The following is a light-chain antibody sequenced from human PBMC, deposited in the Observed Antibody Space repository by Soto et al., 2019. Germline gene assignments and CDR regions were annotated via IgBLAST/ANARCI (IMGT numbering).Light chain of an antibody. Sequence: EIVLTQSPATLSLSPGGRATLSCRVSQNIKIYLAWYQQKLGQAPRLLIYASSIRATGIPARFSGSGSGTDFTLTISSLEPEDFGVYYCQQRYSWSLTFGGGTKVEIK. V-gene: IGKV3-11*01. CDR1: QNIKIY. CDR2: ASS. J-gene: IGKJ4*01. CDR3: QQRYSWSLT.